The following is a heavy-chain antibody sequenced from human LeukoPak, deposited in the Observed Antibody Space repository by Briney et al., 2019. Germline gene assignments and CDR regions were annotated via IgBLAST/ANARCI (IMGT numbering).Heavy chain of an antibody. CDR3: AREGGPYRPLDY. CDR1: GGSITNTNY. J-gene: IGHJ4*02. V-gene: IGHV4-4*02. Sequence: SETLSLTCGVSGGSITNTNYWTWVRQPPGKGLEWIGEVNLQGSTNYNPSLMGRVAISVDTSGNHISLQLTSVTAADTAVYYCAREGGPYRPLDYSGQGTLVTVSS. CDR2: VNLQGST.